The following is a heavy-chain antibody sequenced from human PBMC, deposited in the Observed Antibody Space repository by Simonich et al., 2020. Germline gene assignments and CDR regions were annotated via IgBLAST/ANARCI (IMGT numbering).Heavy chain of an antibody. Sequence: EVQLVEFGGGLVKPGVSLRLSCAASGFTFSSCSMNLVRQAPGKGLWWGSSISSSSSYIYYADSVKGRFTISRDNAKNSLYLQMNSLRAEDTAVYYCARKRFLEWFFDYWGQGTLVTVSS. CDR2: ISSSSSYI. CDR3: ARKRFLEWFFDY. CDR1: GFTFSSCS. D-gene: IGHD3-3*01. V-gene: IGHV3-21*01. J-gene: IGHJ4*02.